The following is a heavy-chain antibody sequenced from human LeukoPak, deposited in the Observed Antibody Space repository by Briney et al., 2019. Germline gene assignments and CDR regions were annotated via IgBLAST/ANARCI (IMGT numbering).Heavy chain of an antibody. D-gene: IGHD5-24*01. Sequence: GGSLRLSCAASGFTFSSYAMSWVRQAPGKGLEWVSVIYSGGSTYYADSVKGRFTISRDNSKNTLYLQMNSLRAEDTAVYYCARGARWLQLRVHNWFDPWGQGTLVTVSS. V-gene: IGHV3-66*01. CDR1: GFTFSSYA. CDR3: ARGARWLQLRVHNWFDP. CDR2: IYSGGST. J-gene: IGHJ5*02.